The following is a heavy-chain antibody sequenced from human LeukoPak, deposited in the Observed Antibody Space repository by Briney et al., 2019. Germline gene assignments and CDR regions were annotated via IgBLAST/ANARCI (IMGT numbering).Heavy chain of an antibody. CDR3: ARDLGQYYDTSDNWFDP. CDR1: GFTVSTNS. V-gene: IGHV3-66*01. J-gene: IGHJ5*02. CDR2: IYSDNT. Sequence: GSLRLSCAASGFTVSTNSMSWVRQAPGKGLEWVSFIYSDNTHYSDSVKGRFTISRDNAKNTLNLQMNSLRAEDTAVYYCARDLGQYYDTSDNWFDPWGQGTLVTVSS. D-gene: IGHD3-22*01.